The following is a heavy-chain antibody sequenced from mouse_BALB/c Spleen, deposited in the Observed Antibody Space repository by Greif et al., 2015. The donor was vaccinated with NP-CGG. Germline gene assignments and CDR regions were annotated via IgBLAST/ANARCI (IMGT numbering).Heavy chain of an antibody. J-gene: IGHJ2*01. CDR2: ILPGSGST. Sequence: VQLQQSGAELMKPGASVKISCKATGYTFSSYWIEWVKQRPGHGLEWIGEILPGSGSTNYNEKFKGKATFTADTSSNTAYMQLSSLTSEDSAVYYCARSHDYEGGAYWGQGTTLTVSS. CDR3: ARSHDYEGGAY. D-gene: IGHD2-4*01. V-gene: IGHV1-9*01. CDR1: GYTFSSYW.